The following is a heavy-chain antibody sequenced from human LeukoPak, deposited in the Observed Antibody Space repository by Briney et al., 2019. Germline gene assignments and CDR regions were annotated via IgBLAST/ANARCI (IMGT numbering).Heavy chain of an antibody. CDR2: INSNSGGA. J-gene: IGHJ3*02. Sequence: ASVKVSCKASGYTFTANYMHWVRQAPGQGLEYMGWINSNSGGANYAQKFHGRVTMTRHTAISTVYMELSGLTSDDTAVYYCARDLGGNALDIWGQGTVVTVSS. CDR3: ARDLGGNALDI. D-gene: IGHD3-16*01. V-gene: IGHV1-2*02. CDR1: GYTFTANY.